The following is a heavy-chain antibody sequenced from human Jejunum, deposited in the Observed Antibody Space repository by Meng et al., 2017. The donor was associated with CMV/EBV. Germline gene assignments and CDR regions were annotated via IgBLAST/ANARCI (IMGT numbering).Heavy chain of an antibody. CDR2: VYYAGQT. CDR1: GDSITSNNYN. J-gene: IGHJ4*02. Sequence: QMQRPESGQRLVQPSETLSLTCIVSGDSITSNNYNWGWIRQPPGKRLEWIGGVYYAGQTYYNPSLKSRLTISLDKSKNQFSLKLTSATAADTAIYYCARIARYNWNYLCDYWGQGTLVTVSS. CDR3: ARIARYNWNYLCDY. V-gene: IGHV4-39*07. D-gene: IGHD1-7*01.